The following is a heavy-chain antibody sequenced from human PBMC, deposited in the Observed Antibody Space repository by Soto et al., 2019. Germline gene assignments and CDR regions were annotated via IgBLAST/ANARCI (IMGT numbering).Heavy chain of an antibody. D-gene: IGHD6-13*01. CDR3: ARGLGSIWFLL. Sequence: PGGSRRLSCTASGFPFRTYAMTGVREARGKGMEWRSYSDFYSSPIKYADSVMGRFTVCRENGQDSLYLQMKSVRPEETDTYYCARGLGSIWFLLWGPGTLVTVPS. CDR1: GFPFRTYA. V-gene: IGHV3-48*04. J-gene: IGHJ4*02. CDR2: SDFYSSPI.